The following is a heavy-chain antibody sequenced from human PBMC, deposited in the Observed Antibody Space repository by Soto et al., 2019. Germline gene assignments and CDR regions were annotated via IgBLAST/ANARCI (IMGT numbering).Heavy chain of an antibody. CDR1: GYTFSNYA. J-gene: IGHJ4*02. V-gene: IGHV1-3*04. D-gene: IGHD2-2*02. CDR2: INTGNGYT. CDR3: ARGVDDCGTVSCYMIYY. Sequence: AAVKVSCKASGYTFSNYAIHWVRQAPGQRHEWMGWINTGNGYTKYSENFQGRATMTRDTSASTAYMELSSLRSEDTAVYYCARGVDDCGTVSCYMIYYWGQGSQVIGSS.